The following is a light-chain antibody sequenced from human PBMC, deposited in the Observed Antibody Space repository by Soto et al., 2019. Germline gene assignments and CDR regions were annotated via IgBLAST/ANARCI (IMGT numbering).Light chain of an antibody. Sequence: EIVLTQSPGTLSLPPGERATLSCRASQSVDSNFLAWYQQRPGQAPRLLIYGTSRRATGIPDRFSGSGSGTDFTLTISRLGPEDIAVYFCHQYDSSITFGGGTKVEVK. CDR1: QSVDSNF. V-gene: IGKV3-20*01. CDR3: HQYDSSIT. J-gene: IGKJ4*01. CDR2: GTS.